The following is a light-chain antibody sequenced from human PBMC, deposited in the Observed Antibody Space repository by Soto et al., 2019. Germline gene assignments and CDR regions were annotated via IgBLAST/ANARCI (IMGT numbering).Light chain of an antibody. CDR3: QQDNFWPPLT. J-gene: IGKJ4*01. V-gene: IGKV3-15*01. CDR1: QSVNSN. CDR2: DAS. Sequence: EIVMTQSPATLSVSPGERATLSCRASQSVNSNLAWYRQKPGQAPRLLISDASTRATGVPARFSGSGSGTEFTLAISTLQSEDSVIAYCQQDNFWPPLTFGVGTKVEIK.